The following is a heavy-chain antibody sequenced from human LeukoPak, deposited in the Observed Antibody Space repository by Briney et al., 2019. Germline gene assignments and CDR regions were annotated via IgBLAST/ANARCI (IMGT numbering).Heavy chain of an antibody. CDR1: GFTFSSYG. Sequence: GGSLRLSCAASGFTFSSYGMHWVRQAPGKGLEWVAVTWYDGGNKYYADSVKGRFTISRDNSKNTLYLQMNSLRAEDTAVYYCARASDAFDIWGQGTMVTVSS. CDR3: ARASDAFDI. CDR2: TWYDGGNK. J-gene: IGHJ3*02. V-gene: IGHV3-33*01.